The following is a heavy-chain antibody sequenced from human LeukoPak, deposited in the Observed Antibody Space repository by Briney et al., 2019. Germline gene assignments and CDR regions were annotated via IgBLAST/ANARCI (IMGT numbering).Heavy chain of an antibody. J-gene: IGHJ4*02. CDR2: ISPGGGST. D-gene: IGHD2-15*01. V-gene: IGHV1-46*01. Sequence: ASVKVSCKASGYTFVSYYIHWVQQAPGQGLEWMGIISPGGGSTTYAQKFQGRITMARDTSTNTVYMELSGLRSEDTAVYYCARNTYCSGGSCYFRNDYWGQGTLVTVSS. CDR3: ARNTYCSGGSCYFRNDY. CDR1: GYTFVSYY.